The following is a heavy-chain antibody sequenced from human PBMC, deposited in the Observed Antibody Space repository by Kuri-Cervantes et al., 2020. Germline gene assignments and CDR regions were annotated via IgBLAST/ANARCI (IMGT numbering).Heavy chain of an antibody. Sequence: SETLSLTCVVSGDSISSSNWWSWVRQSPTKGLEWIGEIYHSVSNNYNPSLKSRVTISLDKSGNHFSLKLSSVTAADTAVYYCARDAQYYGSGSYPHYYMDVWGKGTTVTVSS. CDR2: IYHSVSN. CDR3: ARDAQYYGSGSYPHYYMDV. J-gene: IGHJ6*03. D-gene: IGHD3-10*01. V-gene: IGHV4-4*02. CDR1: GDSISSSNW.